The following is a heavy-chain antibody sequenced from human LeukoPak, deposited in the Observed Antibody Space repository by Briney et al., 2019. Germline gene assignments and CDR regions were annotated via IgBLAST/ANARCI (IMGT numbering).Heavy chain of an antibody. CDR1: GFTFSSYA. CDR3: ARDHYYDSSGYPPPRDAFDV. J-gene: IGHJ3*01. Sequence: GGSLRLSCAASGFTFSSYAMSWVRQAPGKGLEWVSSISSSSSYIYYADSVKGRFTISRDNAKNSLYLQMNSLRAEDTAVYYCARDHYYDSSGYPPPRDAFDVWGQGTMVTVSS. D-gene: IGHD3-22*01. CDR2: ISSSSSYI. V-gene: IGHV3-21*03.